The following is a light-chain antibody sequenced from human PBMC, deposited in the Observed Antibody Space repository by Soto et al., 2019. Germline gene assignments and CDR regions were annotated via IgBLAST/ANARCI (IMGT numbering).Light chain of an antibody. J-gene: IGKJ2*03. Sequence: IVMTQSPATLSVSPGESATLSCRALLPVSSNLAWYRQIPGQAPTLLTYRVSSRATDIPATYSGSWSGTEFTLPISSVQSEDFADYYCQQYNNGPYSFAGGTKLEIK. CDR3: QQYNNGPYS. CDR1: LPVSSN. V-gene: IGKV3-15*01. CDR2: RVS.